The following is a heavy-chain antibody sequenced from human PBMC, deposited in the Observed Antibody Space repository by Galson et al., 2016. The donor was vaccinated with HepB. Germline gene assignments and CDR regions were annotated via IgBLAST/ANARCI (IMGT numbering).Heavy chain of an antibody. D-gene: IGHD4-17*01. J-gene: IGHJ6*02. V-gene: IGHV3-48*02. CDR2: ISGSGSTI. Sequence: SLRLSCATSGFTFTTYSINWVRQAPGRGLEWVSYISGSGSTIFYADSVKGRFSISRDNAQNSLFLQMNSLSDEDSGVYYCARLGKGTYGHQHYYAMDVWGQGTTVTVSS. CDR3: ARLGKGTYGHQHYYAMDV. CDR1: GFTFTTYS.